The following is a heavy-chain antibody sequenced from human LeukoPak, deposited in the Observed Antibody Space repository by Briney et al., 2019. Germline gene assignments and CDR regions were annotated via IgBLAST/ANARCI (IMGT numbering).Heavy chain of an antibody. CDR1: GHTFTTYY. Sequence: ASVKVSCKASGHTFTTYYVQLVRQAPGQGLEWMGVINPSGDGTNYPQRFQGRVTLTRDTYTSTVYMELTSLRSEDTAMYYCAKEAPNTGWFDPWGQGTLVTVSS. CDR3: AKEAPNTGWFDP. D-gene: IGHD1-14*01. V-gene: IGHV1-46*01. J-gene: IGHJ5*02. CDR2: INPSGDGT.